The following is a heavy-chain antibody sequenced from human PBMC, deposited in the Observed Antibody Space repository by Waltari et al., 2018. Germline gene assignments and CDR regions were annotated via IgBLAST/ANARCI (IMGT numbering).Heavy chain of an antibody. CDR2: INPNSGGT. V-gene: IGHV1-2*02. Sequence: HWVRQAPGQGLEWMGWINPNSGGTNYAQKFQGRVTMTRDTSISTAYMELSRLRSDDTAVYYCARELTGFDYWGQGTLVTVSS. CDR3: ARELTGFDY. J-gene: IGHJ4*02. D-gene: IGHD7-27*01.